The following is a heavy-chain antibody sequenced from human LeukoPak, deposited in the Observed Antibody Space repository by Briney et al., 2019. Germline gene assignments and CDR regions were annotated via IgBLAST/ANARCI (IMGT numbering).Heavy chain of an antibody. CDR1: GFXFGDYT. V-gene: IGHV3-49*04. J-gene: IGHJ4*02. CDR3: AREGY. CDR2: IRKKAYGGTT. Sequence: GGSLRLSCTGSGFXFGDYTISWVRQAPGKGLEWVSFIRKKAYGGTTEYAASVKGRFTFSRDDSKSIAYLQMNSLKTEDTAVYYCAREGYWGQGTLVTVSS.